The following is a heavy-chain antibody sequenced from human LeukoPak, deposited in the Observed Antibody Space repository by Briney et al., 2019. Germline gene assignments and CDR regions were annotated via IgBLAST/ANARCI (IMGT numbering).Heavy chain of an antibody. CDR2: IIDSGST. D-gene: IGHD2-15*01. V-gene: IGHV4-4*02. Sequence: ASETLSLTCAVSGGSISSGYWWSWVRQPPMKGLEWIGEIIDSGSTNYNPSLKGRITISLDKTKNQYSLNVNSVTAADTAVYYCATYGPTSGGYTFEYWGQGILVTVSS. CDR3: ATYGPTSGGYTFEY. CDR1: GGSISSGYW. J-gene: IGHJ4*02.